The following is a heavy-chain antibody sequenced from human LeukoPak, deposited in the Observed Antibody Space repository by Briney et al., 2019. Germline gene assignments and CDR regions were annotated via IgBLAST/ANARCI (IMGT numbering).Heavy chain of an antibody. CDR3: ARGFNWFDT. CDR2: INPSGGGT. V-gene: IGHV1-46*04. Sequence: ASVKVSCKASGYTFTGYYIHWVRQAPGQGLEWMGIINPSGGGTSYAQKLQGRVIMTRDMSTSTVYMELSSLTSEDTAVYYCARGFNWFDTWGQGTLVTVSS. CDR1: GYTFTGYY. J-gene: IGHJ5*02.